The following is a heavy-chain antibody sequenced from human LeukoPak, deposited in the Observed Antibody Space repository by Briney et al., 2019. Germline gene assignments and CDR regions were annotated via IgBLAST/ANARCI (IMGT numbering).Heavy chain of an antibody. CDR2: ISSSSSYI. CDR1: GFTFSSCS. D-gene: IGHD3-10*01. J-gene: IGHJ5*02. V-gene: IGHV3-21*01. CDR3: ARVLMDRGVMFDP. Sequence: GGSLRLSCAASGFTFSSCSMNWVRQAPGKGLEWVSSISSSSSYIYYADSVKGRFTISRDNAKNSLYLQMNSLRAEDTAVYYCARVLMDRGVMFDPWGQGTLVTVSS.